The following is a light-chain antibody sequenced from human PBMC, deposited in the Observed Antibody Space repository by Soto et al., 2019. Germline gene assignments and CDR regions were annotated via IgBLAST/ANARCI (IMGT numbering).Light chain of an antibody. CDR2: DVN. Sequence: QSVLTQPASVSGSPGQSITISCTGTSSDVGGYDYVSWYQQHPGKAPKVIIYDVNNRPLGVSSRFSGSKSGNTASLSISGLQAEDEADYYCSSYSSSATNYVFGSGTKVTVL. V-gene: IGLV2-14*03. CDR3: SSYSSSATNYV. J-gene: IGLJ1*01. CDR1: SSDVGGYDY.